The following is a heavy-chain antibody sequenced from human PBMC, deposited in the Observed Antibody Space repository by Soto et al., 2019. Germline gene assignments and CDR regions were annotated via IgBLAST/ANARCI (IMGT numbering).Heavy chain of an antibody. CDR3: ATETIRKYSGLFDY. CDR1: GFTFSSYA. Sequence: PGGSLRLSCAASGFTFSSYAMHWVRQAPGKGLEWVAVISYDGSNKYYADSVKGRFTISRDNSRNTLYLQMNSLRAEDTAVYYCATETIRKYSGLFDYWGQGALVTVSS. CDR2: ISYDGSNK. J-gene: IGHJ4*02. V-gene: IGHV3-30-3*01. D-gene: IGHD5-12*01.